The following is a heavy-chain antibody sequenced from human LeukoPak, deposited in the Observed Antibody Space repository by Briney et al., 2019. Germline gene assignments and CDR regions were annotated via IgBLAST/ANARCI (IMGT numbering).Heavy chain of an antibody. V-gene: IGHV1-24*01. CDR1: GYTLTELS. Sequence: ASVKVSCTVSGYTLTELSLHWVRQAPGKGLEWMGGLDPEDGEMIYSQTFQGRVTMTEDTSTDIAYMEMSSLRSEDTAVYYCATGRTKWDLLNYWGQGTLVTVSS. CDR2: LDPEDGEM. CDR3: ATGRTKWDLLNY. D-gene: IGHD1-26*01. J-gene: IGHJ4*02.